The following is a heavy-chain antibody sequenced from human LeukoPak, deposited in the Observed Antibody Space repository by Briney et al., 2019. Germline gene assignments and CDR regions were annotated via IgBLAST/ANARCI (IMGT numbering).Heavy chain of an antibody. D-gene: IGHD5-24*01. CDR1: GGSISSYY. Sequence: SETLSLTCTVSGGSISSYYWSWIRQPPGKGLEWNGYIYYSGSTNYNPSLKSRVTISVDTSKNQFSLKLSSVTAADTAVYYCAGGRRRDGYNHFDYWGQGTLVTVSS. V-gene: IGHV4-59*08. J-gene: IGHJ4*02. CDR2: IYYSGST. CDR3: AGGRRRDGYNHFDY.